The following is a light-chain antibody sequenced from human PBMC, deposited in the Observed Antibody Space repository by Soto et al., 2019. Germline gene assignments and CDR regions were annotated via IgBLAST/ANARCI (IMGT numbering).Light chain of an antibody. CDR3: SSYTSSDSPYV. CDR2: EVT. Sequence: QSALTQPPSASGSPGQSVTISCTGTSSDIGAYNYVSWYQQHPGKAPKLMIYEVTKRPSGVPARFSGSKSGNTASLTVSGLQAEDEADYYCSSYTSSDSPYVFGTGTKLTVL. V-gene: IGLV2-8*01. CDR1: SSDIGAYNY. J-gene: IGLJ1*01.